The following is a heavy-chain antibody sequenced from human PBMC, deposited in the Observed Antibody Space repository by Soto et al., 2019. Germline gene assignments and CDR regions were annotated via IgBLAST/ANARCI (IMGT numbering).Heavy chain of an antibody. Sequence: QVQLVESGGGVVQPGRSLRLSCAASGFTFSNYDIHWVRQAPDKGLEWVAVIWYDGSNKYYADSVKGRFTISRDNSKNTVYLQMNSLRAEDTAVYYCARLGFGPRRGYYGMDVWGQGTTVTVSS. D-gene: IGHD3-10*01. J-gene: IGHJ6*02. CDR3: ARLGFGPRRGYYGMDV. V-gene: IGHV3-33*01. CDR2: IWYDGSNK. CDR1: GFTFSNYD.